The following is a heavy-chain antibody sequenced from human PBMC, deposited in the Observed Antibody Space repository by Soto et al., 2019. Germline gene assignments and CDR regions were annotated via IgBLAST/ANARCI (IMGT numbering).Heavy chain of an antibody. CDR2: INPNGGGT. CDR1: GYTFNYQH. V-gene: IGHV1-46*02. CDR3: AREAYSTSWYYFDF. J-gene: IGHJ4*02. D-gene: IGHD6-13*01. Sequence: ASVKVSCKAPGYTFNYQHLHWVRQAPGQGLEWMGIINPNGGGTRYAQKFQGRVTMTRDTSTSTVFMELDSLTSDDTAVYFCAREAYSTSWYYFDFWGQGTLVTVSS.